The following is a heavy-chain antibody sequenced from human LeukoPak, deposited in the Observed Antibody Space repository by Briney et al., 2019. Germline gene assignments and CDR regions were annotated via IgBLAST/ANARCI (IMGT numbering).Heavy chain of an antibody. D-gene: IGHD3-10*01. V-gene: IGHV3-23*01. CDR3: AKGDRRDYYYYYMDV. Sequence: GGSLRLSCAASGFTFSSYAMSWVRQAPGKGLEWVSAISGSGGSTYYADSVEGRFTISRDNSKNTLYLQMNSLRAEDTAVYYCAKGDRRDYYYYYMDVWGKGTTVTVSS. J-gene: IGHJ6*03. CDR2: ISGSGGST. CDR1: GFTFSSYA.